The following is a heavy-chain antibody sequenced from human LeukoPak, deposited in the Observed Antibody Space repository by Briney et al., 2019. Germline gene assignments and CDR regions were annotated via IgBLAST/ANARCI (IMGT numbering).Heavy chain of an antibody. Sequence: GASVKVSCKASGYTFTGYYMHLVRQAPGQGLEWMGWINPNSGGTNYAQKFQGRVTMTRDTSISTAYMELSRLRSDDTAVYYCARGAFPTLLYFDYWGQGTLVTVSS. CDR1: GYTFTGYY. V-gene: IGHV1-2*02. CDR3: ARGAFPTLLYFDY. J-gene: IGHJ4*02. D-gene: IGHD2/OR15-2a*01. CDR2: INPNSGGT.